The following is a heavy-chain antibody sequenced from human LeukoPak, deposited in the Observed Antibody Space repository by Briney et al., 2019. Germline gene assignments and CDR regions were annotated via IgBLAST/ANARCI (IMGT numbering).Heavy chain of an antibody. CDR3: ASSDILTGYHDY. Sequence: PSETLSLTCTVSGGSISSSSYYWSWIRQPPGKGLEWIGYIYYSGSTNYNPSLKSRVTISVDTSKNQFSLKLSSVTAADTAVYYCASSDILTGYHDYWGQGTLVTVSS. CDR1: GGSISSSSYY. V-gene: IGHV4-61*01. CDR2: IYYSGST. J-gene: IGHJ4*02. D-gene: IGHD3-9*01.